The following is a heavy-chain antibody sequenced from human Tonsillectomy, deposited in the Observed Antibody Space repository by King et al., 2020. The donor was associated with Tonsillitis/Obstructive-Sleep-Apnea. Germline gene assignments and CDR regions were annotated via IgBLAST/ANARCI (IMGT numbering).Heavy chain of an antibody. CDR2: IDPSDSYT. J-gene: IGHJ3*02. CDR1: GYSFTSYW. D-gene: IGHD4-17*01. Sequence: QLVQSGAEVKKPGESLRISCKGSGYSFTSYWISWVRQMPGKGLEWMGRIDPSDSYTNYSPSFQGHVTISADKSISTAYLQWSSLKASDTAMYYCARSKFAAEDYADAFDIWGQGTMVTVSS. CDR3: ARSKFAAEDYADAFDI. V-gene: IGHV5-10-1*01.